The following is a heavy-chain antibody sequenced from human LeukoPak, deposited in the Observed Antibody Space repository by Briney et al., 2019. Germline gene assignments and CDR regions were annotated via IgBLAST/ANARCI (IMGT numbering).Heavy chain of an antibody. CDR3: ARGYCSGGTCYVAFDI. J-gene: IGHJ3*02. D-gene: IGHD2-15*01. CDR2: IIPIFGTA. CDR1: GGTFSSYA. V-gene: IGHV1-69*13. Sequence: ASVKVSCKASGGTFSSYAISWVRQAPGQGLEWMGGIIPIFGTANYAQKFQGRVTMTADESTSTAYMELSSLRSEDTAVYYCARGYCSGGTCYVAFDIWGQGTMVTVSS.